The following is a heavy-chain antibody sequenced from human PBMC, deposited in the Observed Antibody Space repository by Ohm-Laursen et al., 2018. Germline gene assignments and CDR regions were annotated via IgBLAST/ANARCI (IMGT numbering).Heavy chain of an antibody. V-gene: IGHV3-69-1*02. CDR2: ISSDGSV. Sequence: SLRLSCTASGFTVSSNYMNWVRQAPGKGLEWFSYISSDGSVKYADSVKGRFTISRDNAKNSLYLQMNSVRADDTAVYFCVREEDSSDYTGSFDLWGQRTMVTVSS. CDR1: GFTVSSNY. CDR3: VREEDSSDYTGSFDL. J-gene: IGHJ3*01. D-gene: IGHD5-18*01.